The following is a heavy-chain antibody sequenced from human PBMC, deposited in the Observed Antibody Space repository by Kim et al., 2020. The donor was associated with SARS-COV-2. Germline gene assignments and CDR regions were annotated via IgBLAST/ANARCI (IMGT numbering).Heavy chain of an antibody. J-gene: IGHJ4*02. Sequence: ASVKVSCKASGYTFTSYDINWVRQATGQGLEWMGWMNPNSGNTGYAQKFQGRVTMTRNTSISTAYMELSSLRSEDTAVYYCARARCSSTSCYLSSDYWGQGTLVTVSS. D-gene: IGHD2-2*01. CDR1: GYTFTSYD. CDR3: ARARCSSTSCYLSSDY. CDR2: MNPNSGNT. V-gene: IGHV1-8*01.